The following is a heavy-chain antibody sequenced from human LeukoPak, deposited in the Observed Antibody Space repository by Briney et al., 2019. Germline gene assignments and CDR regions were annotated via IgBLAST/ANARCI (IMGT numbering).Heavy chain of an antibody. CDR1: GFTVNTNY. D-gene: IGHD3-10*01. Sequence: GGSLRLSCAASGFTVNTNYMTWVRQAPGKGLEWVSVIYSGGSTSYADSVKGRFTISRDNSKNALYLQMNSLRAEDTAVYYCARGGFYYGSGSFYPWGQGTLVTVSS. J-gene: IGHJ5*02. V-gene: IGHV3-66*01. CDR3: ARGGFYYGSGSFYP. CDR2: IYSGGST.